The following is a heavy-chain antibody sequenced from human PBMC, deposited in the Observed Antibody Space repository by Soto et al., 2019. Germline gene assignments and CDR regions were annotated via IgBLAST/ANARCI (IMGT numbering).Heavy chain of an antibody. D-gene: IGHD6-13*01. CDR1: GFTFSNFV. CDR3: ARERAIAATGIFYY. CDR2: TSYDGKNK. J-gene: IGHJ4*02. Sequence: QVQLVESGGGVVQPGGSLRLSCAASGFTFSNFVMHWVRQAPGKGVEWVAATSYDGKNKDHADSVKGRFTISRDNSKNTLYLQMNSLRHEDTAVYFCARERAIAATGIFYYWGQGTLVTVSS. V-gene: IGHV3-30*04.